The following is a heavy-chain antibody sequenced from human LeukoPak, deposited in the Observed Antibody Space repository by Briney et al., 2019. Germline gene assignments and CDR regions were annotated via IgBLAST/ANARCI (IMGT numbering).Heavy chain of an antibody. CDR3: ARLEEYGSGSSFFDY. Sequence: SETLSLTCTVSGGSISSSSYYWGWIRQPPGKGLEWIGSIYYSGSTYYNPSLKSRVTISVDTSKNQFSLKLSSVTAADTAVYYCARLEEYGSGSSFFDYWGQGTLVTVSS. D-gene: IGHD3-10*01. V-gene: IGHV4-39*07. CDR1: GGSISSSSYY. CDR2: IYYSGST. J-gene: IGHJ4*02.